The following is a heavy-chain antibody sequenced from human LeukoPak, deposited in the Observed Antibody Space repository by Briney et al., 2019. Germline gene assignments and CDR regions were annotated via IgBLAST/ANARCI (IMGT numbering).Heavy chain of an antibody. CDR2: IIAIFGTA. D-gene: IGHD1-26*01. CDR1: GGTFSSYA. CDR3: ASRGSGSYTLAH. Sequence: SSVKVSCKASGGTFSSYAISWVRQAPGQGLEWMGGIIAIFGTANYAQKFQGSVTITTDESTSTAYMELSSLRSEDTAVYYCASRGSGSYTLAHWGQETLVTVSS. V-gene: IGHV1-69*05. J-gene: IGHJ4*02.